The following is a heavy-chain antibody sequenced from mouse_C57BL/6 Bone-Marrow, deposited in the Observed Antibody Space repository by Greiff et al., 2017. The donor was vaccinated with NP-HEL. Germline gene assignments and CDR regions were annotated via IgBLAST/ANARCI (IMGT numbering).Heavy chain of an antibody. CDR1: GFTLSSYA. Sequence: EVQVVESGGGLVKPGGSLKLSCAASGFTLSSYAMSWVRQTPEKRLEWVATISDGGSYTYYPDNVKGRFTISRDNAKNNLYLQMSHLKSEDTAMYYCARRGPYFDYWGQGTTLTVSS. CDR3: ARRGPYFDY. D-gene: IGHD3-3*01. V-gene: IGHV5-4*01. J-gene: IGHJ2*01. CDR2: ISDGGSYT.